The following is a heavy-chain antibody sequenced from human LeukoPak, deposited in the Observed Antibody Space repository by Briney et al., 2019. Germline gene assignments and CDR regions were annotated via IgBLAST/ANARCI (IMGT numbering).Heavy chain of an antibody. CDR3: ARGVADYYDSSGYFGY. Sequence: GGSLRLSCAASGYTFSSYSMNWVRQAPAKGLEWVSSISSSSSSYIYYADSVKGRFSISRDNAKNSLYLQMNSLRAEDTAVYYCARGVADYYDSSGYFGYWGQGTLVTVSS. V-gene: IGHV3-21*01. J-gene: IGHJ4*02. CDR2: ISSSSSSYI. D-gene: IGHD3-22*01. CDR1: GYTFSSYS.